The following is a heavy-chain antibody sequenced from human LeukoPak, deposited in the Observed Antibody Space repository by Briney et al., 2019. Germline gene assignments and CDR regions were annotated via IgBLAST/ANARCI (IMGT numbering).Heavy chain of an antibody. CDR3: ARDGGGNGPRDPYYYYMDV. CDR1: GGTFSSYA. CDR2: IIPIFGTA. D-gene: IGHD4-23*01. V-gene: IGHV1-69*13. J-gene: IGHJ6*03. Sequence: SVKVSCKASGGTFSSYAISWVRQAPGQGLEWMGGIIPIFGTANYAQKFQGRVTITADESTSTAYMELSSLRSEDTAVYYCARDGGGNGPRDPYYYYMDVRGKGTTVTISS.